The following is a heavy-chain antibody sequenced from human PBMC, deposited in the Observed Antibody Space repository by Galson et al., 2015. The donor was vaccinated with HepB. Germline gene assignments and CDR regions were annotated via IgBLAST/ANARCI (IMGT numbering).Heavy chain of an antibody. Sequence: SLRLSCAASGFTFSTYGMHWVRQAPDKGLEWVAVISYDGRRKYYADSVQGRFTISRDNSKNSLYLQMNSLRAEDTAVYYCARGNGGNFLDYWGQGTLVTVSS. CDR2: ISYDGRRK. J-gene: IGHJ4*02. CDR3: ARGNGGNFLDY. V-gene: IGHV3-30*03. D-gene: IGHD4-23*01. CDR1: GFTFSTYG.